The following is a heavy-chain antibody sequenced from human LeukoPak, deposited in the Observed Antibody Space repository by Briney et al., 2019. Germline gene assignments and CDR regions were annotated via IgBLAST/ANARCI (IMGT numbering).Heavy chain of an antibody. V-gene: IGHV3-53*04. Sequence: GGSLRLSCAASGFTVSSNYMSWVRQAPGKGLEWVSVIYYDGSTYYADSVKGRFTISRHNSKNTLYLQMNSLRGWDTAVYYCARKNYGSGSYVYYYGMAVWGQGTTVTVSS. D-gene: IGHD3-10*01. CDR2: IYYDGST. J-gene: IGHJ6*02. CDR3: ARKNYGSGSYVYYYGMAV. CDR1: GFTVSSNY.